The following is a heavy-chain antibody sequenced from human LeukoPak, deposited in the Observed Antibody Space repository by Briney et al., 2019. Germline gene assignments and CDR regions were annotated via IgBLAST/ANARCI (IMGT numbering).Heavy chain of an antibody. Sequence: GGSLRLSYAASGFTFSSYSMNWVRQAPGKGLEWVSYISSSSTIYYADSVKGRFTISRDNAKNSLYLQMNSLRDEDTAVYYCARLGGYYSVYYYGMDVWGQGTTVTVSS. CDR1: GFTFSSYS. CDR2: ISSSSTI. D-gene: IGHD1-26*01. CDR3: ARLGGYYSVYYYGMDV. J-gene: IGHJ6*02. V-gene: IGHV3-48*02.